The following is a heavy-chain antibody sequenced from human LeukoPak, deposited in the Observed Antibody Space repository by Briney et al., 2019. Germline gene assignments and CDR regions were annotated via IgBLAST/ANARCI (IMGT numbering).Heavy chain of an antibody. V-gene: IGHV1-8*01. CDR1: GYTFTSYD. CDR3: ARPPIQAYYYGMDV. Sequence: ASVKVSCKASGYTFTSYDINWVRQATGQGLEWMGWMNPNSGNTGYAQKFQGRVTMTRNTSISTAYMELSSLRSEDTAVYYCARPPIQAYYYGMDVWGQGTTVTVSS. CDR2: MNPNSGNT. D-gene: IGHD2-21*01. J-gene: IGHJ6*02.